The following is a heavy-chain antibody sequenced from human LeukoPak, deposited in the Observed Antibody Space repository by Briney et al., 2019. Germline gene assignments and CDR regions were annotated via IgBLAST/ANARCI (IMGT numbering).Heavy chain of an antibody. Sequence: SVKVSCKASGGTFSSYAISWVRQAPGQGLEWMGGIIPIFGAANYAQKFQGRVTITADESTSTAYMELSSLRSEDTAVYYCARDTGRFLEWLLDYWGQGTLVTVSS. J-gene: IGHJ4*02. CDR3: ARDTGRFLEWLLDY. CDR2: IIPIFGAA. D-gene: IGHD3-3*01. CDR1: GGTFSSYA. V-gene: IGHV1-69*13.